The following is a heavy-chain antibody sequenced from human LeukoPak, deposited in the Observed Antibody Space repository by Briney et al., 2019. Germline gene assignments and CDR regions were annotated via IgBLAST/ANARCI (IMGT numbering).Heavy chain of an antibody. J-gene: IGHJ4*02. CDR1: GGTFRNYP. Sequence: SVKVSCKASGGTFRNYPISWVRQSPGQGLEWMGGILPIFRMTNYAEKFQGRVTITADESTTTAYLELNSLRSEDTAVYYCAICSSTWSGDRPDSWGQGSLVTVSS. CDR2: ILPIFRMT. V-gene: IGHV1-69*13. D-gene: IGHD2-2*01. CDR3: AICSSTWSGDRPDS.